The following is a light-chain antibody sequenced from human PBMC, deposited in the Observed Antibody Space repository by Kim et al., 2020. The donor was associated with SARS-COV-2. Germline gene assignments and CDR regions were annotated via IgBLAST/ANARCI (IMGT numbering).Light chain of an antibody. CDR2: DIS. CDR3: QERSNWPLYT. V-gene: IGKV3-11*01. CDR1: QSVSRF. Sequence: EIVLTQSPATLSLSPGERATLSCRASQSVSRFLAWYRQKPGQAPRLLIYDISNRATGVPARFSGSGSGTDFTLTISSLEPEDFGLYYCQERSNWPLYTFGQGTKLEI. J-gene: IGKJ2*01.